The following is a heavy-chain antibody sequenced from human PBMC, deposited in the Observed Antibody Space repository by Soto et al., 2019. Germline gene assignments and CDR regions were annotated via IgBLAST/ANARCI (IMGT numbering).Heavy chain of an antibody. CDR1: GFTFSSYS. CDR3: AREVSGYHSPFDY. V-gene: IGHV3-48*01. J-gene: IGHJ4*02. Sequence: VGSLRLSCAASGFTFSSYSMNWVRQAPGKGLEWVSYIGSSSNTIYYADSVKGRFTISRDNAKNTLYLQMNSLRAEDTAVYYCAREVSGYHSPFDYWGQGTLVTVS. CDR2: IGSSSNTI. D-gene: IGHD5-12*01.